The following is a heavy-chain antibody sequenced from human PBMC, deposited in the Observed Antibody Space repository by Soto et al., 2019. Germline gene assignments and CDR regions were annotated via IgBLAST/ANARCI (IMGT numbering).Heavy chain of an antibody. V-gene: IGHV3-30*18. Sequence: QVQLVESGGGVVQPGRSLRLSCAASGFIFSSYGMHWVRQAPGKGLEWVAVISYEGSHTYDADSVKGRFTITRDNSKNTLYLQMNSLIPEDTAVYYCAKEVHCGGGSCSWSEGFDYWGQGTLLTVSS. CDR3: AKEVHCGGGSCSWSEGFDY. CDR1: GFIFSSYG. J-gene: IGHJ4*02. CDR2: ISYEGSHT. D-gene: IGHD2-15*01.